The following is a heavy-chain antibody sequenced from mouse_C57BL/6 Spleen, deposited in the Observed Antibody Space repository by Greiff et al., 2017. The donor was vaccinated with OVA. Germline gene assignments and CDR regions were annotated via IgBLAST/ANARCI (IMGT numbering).Heavy chain of an antibody. Sequence: QVQLKQSGAELVRPGASVKLSCKASGYTFTDYYINWVKQRPGQGLEWIARIYPGSGNTYYNEKFKGKATLTAEKSSSTAYMQLSSLTSEDSAVYFCARSHYGSSYGYFDYWGQGTTLTVSS. CDR1: GYTFTDYY. D-gene: IGHD1-1*01. V-gene: IGHV1-76*01. CDR3: ARSHYGSSYGYFDY. J-gene: IGHJ2*01. CDR2: IYPGSGNT.